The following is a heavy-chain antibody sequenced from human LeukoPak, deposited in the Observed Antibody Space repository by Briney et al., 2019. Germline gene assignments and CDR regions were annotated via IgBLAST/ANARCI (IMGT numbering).Heavy chain of an antibody. D-gene: IGHD4-17*01. CDR3: VYSGDYEKGY. J-gene: IGHJ4*02. V-gene: IGHV4-34*01. CDR2: INHSGST. CDR1: GGSFSGYY. Sequence: SETLSLTCAVYGGSFSGYYWTWIRQPPGKGLEWIGEINHSGSTSYNPSLKSRVTISVDTSKNQFSLKLRSVTAADTAVYYCVYSGDYEKGYWGQGTLVTVSS.